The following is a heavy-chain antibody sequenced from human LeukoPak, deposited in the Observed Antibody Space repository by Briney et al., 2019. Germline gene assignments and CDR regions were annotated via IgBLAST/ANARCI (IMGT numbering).Heavy chain of an antibody. CDR3: ARADILTGYYIIDY. J-gene: IGHJ4*02. CDR2: ISAYNGNT. Sequence: ASVTVSCKASGYTFTSYGISWVRQAPGQGLEWMGWISAYNGNTNYAQKLQGRVTMTRDTSISTAYMELSRLRSDDTAVYYCARADILTGYYIIDYWGQGTLVTVSS. D-gene: IGHD3-9*01. CDR1: GYTFTSYG. V-gene: IGHV1-18*01.